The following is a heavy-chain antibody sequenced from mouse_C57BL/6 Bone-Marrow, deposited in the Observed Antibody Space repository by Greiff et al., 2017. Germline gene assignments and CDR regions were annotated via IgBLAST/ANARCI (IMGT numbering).Heavy chain of an antibody. CDR1: DSEVFPIAY. CDR2: ILPSIGRT. Sequence: QVQLQQSGSELRSPGSSVKLSCKDFDSEVFPIAYMSWVRQKPGHGFEWIGGILPSIGRTIYGEKFEDKATLDADTLSNTAYLELNSLTSEDSAIYYCARRGNYYGSSSVYWYFDVWGTGTTVTVSS. V-gene: IGHV15-2*01. J-gene: IGHJ1*03. CDR3: ARRGNYYGSSSVYWYFDV. D-gene: IGHD1-1*01.